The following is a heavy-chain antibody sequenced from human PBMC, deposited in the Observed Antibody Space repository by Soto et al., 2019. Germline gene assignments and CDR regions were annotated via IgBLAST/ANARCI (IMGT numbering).Heavy chain of an antibody. D-gene: IGHD2-15*01. CDR2: ISSSGGST. CDR1: GFTFSTYA. CDR3: AREITYVSGGHLYYGLDV. J-gene: IGHJ6*04. Sequence: GGSLRLSCAVSGFTFSTYAMSWVRQAPGKGLEWVAGISSSGGSTYYADSVKGRFSIFRENSKNLLFLQMFFLRAEDTAVYYCAREITYVSGGHLYYGLDVSGKGTAVIAS. V-gene: IGHV3-23*01.